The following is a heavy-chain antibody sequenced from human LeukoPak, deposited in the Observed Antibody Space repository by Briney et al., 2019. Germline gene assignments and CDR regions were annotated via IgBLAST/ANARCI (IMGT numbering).Heavy chain of an antibody. V-gene: IGHV1-69*04. D-gene: IGHD6-19*01. J-gene: IGHJ4*02. CDR1: GGTFSSYA. CDR3: ARVGVAGQKDYFDY. CDR2: IIPILGIA. Sequence: SVKVSCKASGGTFSSYAISWVRQAPGQGLEWMGRIIPILGIANYAQKFQGRVTITADKSTSTAYMELSSLRSEDTAVYYCARVGVAGQKDYFDYWGQGTLVTVSS.